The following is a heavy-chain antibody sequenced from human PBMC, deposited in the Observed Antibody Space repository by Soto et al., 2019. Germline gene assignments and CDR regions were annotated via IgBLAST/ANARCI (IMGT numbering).Heavy chain of an antibody. CDR1: GGTLSDHG. V-gene: IGHV1-69*06. J-gene: IGHJ3*02. D-gene: IGHD3-10*01. Sequence: QVQLEQSGAEVKKPGSSVKISCKASGGTLSDHGVSWLRQAPGQGLEWVGGTIPVFNTAKYAPKFQGRVTIAAVKSTNIAYMDLGSLRSDDTAFYYCARGVYGSGNYYTGPSAFDIWGQGTLVIVSS. CDR3: ARGVYGSGNYYTGPSAFDI. CDR2: TIPVFNTA.